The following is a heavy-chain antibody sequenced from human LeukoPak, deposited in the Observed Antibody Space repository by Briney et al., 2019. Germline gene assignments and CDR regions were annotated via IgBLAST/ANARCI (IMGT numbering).Heavy chain of an antibody. V-gene: IGHV3-30*03. Sequence: GGSLRLSCAASGFTFSSYSMNWVRQAPGKGLEWVAVISYDGSNKYYADSVKGRFTISRDNSKNTLYLQMNSLRAEDTAVYYCATVLVGYWGQGTLVTVSS. D-gene: IGHD2-8*02. CDR2: ISYDGSNK. CDR1: GFTFSSYS. J-gene: IGHJ4*02. CDR3: ATVLVGY.